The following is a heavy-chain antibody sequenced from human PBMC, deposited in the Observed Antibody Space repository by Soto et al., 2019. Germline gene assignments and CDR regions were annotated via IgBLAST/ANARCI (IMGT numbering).Heavy chain of an antibody. V-gene: IGHV4-61*01. CDR2: IYYSGIT. CDR3: ARDRCSSTSCYTGYYYGMDV. CDR1: GGSVSSESHY. J-gene: IGHJ6*02. D-gene: IGHD2-2*02. Sequence: SETLSLTCTVSGGSVSSESHYWSWIRQTPGKGLEWIGYIYYSGITNYSPSLKSRVTISVDTSKNQFSLKLSSVTAADTAVYYCARDRCSSTSCYTGYYYGMDVWGQGTTVTVSS.